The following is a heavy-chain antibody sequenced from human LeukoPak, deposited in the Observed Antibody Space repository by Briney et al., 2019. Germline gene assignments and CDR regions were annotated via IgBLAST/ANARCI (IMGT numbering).Heavy chain of an antibody. Sequence: GASVKVSCKASGGTFSTYAINWVRQAPGQGLEWMGRIIPILGIANYAQKFQGRVTITADKSTSTAYMELSSLRSEDTAVYYCARDRGDSSSWYGWFDPWGQGTLVTVSS. CDR3: ARDRGDSSSWYGWFDP. V-gene: IGHV1-69*04. D-gene: IGHD6-13*01. J-gene: IGHJ5*02. CDR2: IIPILGIA. CDR1: GGTFSTYA.